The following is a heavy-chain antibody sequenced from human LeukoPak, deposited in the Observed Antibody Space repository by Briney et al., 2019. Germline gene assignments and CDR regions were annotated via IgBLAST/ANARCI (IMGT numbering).Heavy chain of an antibody. CDR1: GGSFSGYY. CDR2: INHSGST. V-gene: IGHV4-34*01. CDR3: ARALDYGDSFMLDY. D-gene: IGHD4-17*01. Sequence: SETLSLTCAVYGGSFSGYYWSWIRQPPGKGLEWIGEINHSGSTNYNPSLKSRVTISVDTSKNQFSLKLSSVTAADTAVYYCARALDYGDSFMLDYWGQGTLVTVSS. J-gene: IGHJ4*02.